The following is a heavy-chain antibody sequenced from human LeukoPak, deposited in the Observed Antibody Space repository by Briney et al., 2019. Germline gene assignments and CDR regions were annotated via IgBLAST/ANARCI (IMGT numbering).Heavy chain of an antibody. V-gene: IGHV1-69*04. CDR2: IIPILGIA. CDR1: GGTFSSYA. D-gene: IGHD1-26*01. J-gene: IGHJ4*02. Sequence: ASVKVSCKASGGTFSSYAISWVRQAPGQGLEWMGRIIPILGIANYAQKFQGRVTITADKSTSTAYMELSSLRSEDTAVYHCARATVGATVRSFDYWGQGTLVTVSS. CDR3: ARATVGATVRSFDY.